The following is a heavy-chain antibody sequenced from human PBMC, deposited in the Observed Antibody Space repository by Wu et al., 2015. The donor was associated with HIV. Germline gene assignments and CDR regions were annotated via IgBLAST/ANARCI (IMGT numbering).Heavy chain of an antibody. J-gene: IGHJ4*02. D-gene: IGHD2-21*02. V-gene: IGHV1-18*01. CDR2: ISTYNGDT. CDR3: ARTVTGHDYFDL. CDR1: GYRFTSYG. Sequence: QVQLVQSAAEVKKPGDSVTVSCKTSGYRFTSYGITWVRQAPGQGLEWMGWISTYNGDTNFAQKFQGRLTMTTATSSSTAYMELRSLKSDDTAVYFCARTVTGHDYFDLWGQGSLVHRLL.